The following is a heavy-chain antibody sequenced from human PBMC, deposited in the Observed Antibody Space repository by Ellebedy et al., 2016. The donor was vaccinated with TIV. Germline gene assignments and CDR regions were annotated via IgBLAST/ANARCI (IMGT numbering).Heavy chain of an antibody. Sequence: ASVKVSCKASGYTFSSYGISWVRQAPGQGLEWMGWISGHKPDTNRAQKFQGRVTMTTDTSTSTAYMELRSLRPDDTAVYYCARDPSVNDYGDPRWFDPWGQGTLVTVSS. CDR3: ARDPSVNDYGDPRWFDP. CDR1: GYTFSSYG. CDR2: ISGHKPDT. V-gene: IGHV1-18*04. J-gene: IGHJ5*02. D-gene: IGHD4-17*01.